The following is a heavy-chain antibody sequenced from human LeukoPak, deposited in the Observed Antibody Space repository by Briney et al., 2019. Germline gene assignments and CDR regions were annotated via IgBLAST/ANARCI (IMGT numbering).Heavy chain of an antibody. D-gene: IGHD3-10*01. V-gene: IGHV4-61*05. CDR3: ARLAGAFAFDT. Sequence: SETLSLTCTVSGVSITNSDYYWVWIRQPPGKGLEWIGYIYYSGSTNYNPSLKSRVTISVDTSKNQFSLKLSSVTAADTAVYYCARLAGAFAFDTWGQGTMVTVSS. J-gene: IGHJ3*02. CDR2: IYYSGST. CDR1: GVSITNSDYY.